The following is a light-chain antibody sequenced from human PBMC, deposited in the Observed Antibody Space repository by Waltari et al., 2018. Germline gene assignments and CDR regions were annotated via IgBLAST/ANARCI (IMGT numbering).Light chain of an antibody. CDR3: SSYTRRSYWV. CDR2: KVN. V-gene: IGLV2-14*01. CDR1: SSDVGFYYF. J-gene: IGLJ3*02. Sequence: QSALTQPASVSGSPGQSITISCTGTSSDVGFYYFVSWFQQHPGKAPKVMIYKVNKRPSGVSHRFSGSKSANTASLTISGLQAEDEADYYCSSYTRRSYWVFGGGTQLTVL.